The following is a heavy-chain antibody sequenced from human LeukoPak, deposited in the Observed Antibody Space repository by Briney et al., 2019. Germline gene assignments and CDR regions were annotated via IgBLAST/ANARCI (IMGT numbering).Heavy chain of an antibody. Sequence: SSETLSLTCAVSGYSISSGYYWGWIRQPPGKGLEWIGSIYHSGSTYYNPSLKSRVTISVDTSKNQFSLKLSSVTAADTAVYYCARRAPRAVVWFDPWGQGTLVTVSS. CDR2: IYHSGST. CDR3: ARRAPRAVVWFDP. CDR1: GYSISSGYY. D-gene: IGHD6-6*01. J-gene: IGHJ5*02. V-gene: IGHV4-38-2*01.